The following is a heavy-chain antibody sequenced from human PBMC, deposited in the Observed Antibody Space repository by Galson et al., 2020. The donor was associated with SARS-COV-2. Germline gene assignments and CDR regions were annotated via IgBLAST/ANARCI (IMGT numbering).Heavy chain of an antibody. V-gene: IGHV3-33*01. J-gene: IGHJ4*02. CDR1: GFTFSSYG. CDR2: IWYDGSNK. Sequence: PGGSLRLSCAASGFTFSSYGMHWVRQAPGKGLEWVAVIWYDGSNKYYADSVKGRFTISRDNSKNTLYLQMNSLRAEDTAVYYCARDLSPYDSSGYFHADWGQGTLVTVSS. CDR3: ARDLSPYDSSGYFHAD. D-gene: IGHD3-22*01.